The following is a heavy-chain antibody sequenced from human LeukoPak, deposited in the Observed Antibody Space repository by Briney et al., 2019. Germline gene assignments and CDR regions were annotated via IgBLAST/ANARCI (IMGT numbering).Heavy chain of an antibody. V-gene: IGHV3-23*05. CDR1: GFSFSDNA. CDR3: AKPPHGSGWYTDNWFDP. Sequence: PGGSLRLSCAASGFSFSDNAMSWVRQAPGKGLEWVSAITSSGSTDYTYYADSVKGRFTISRDNSKNTLYLEMNSLRAEDTAVYYCAKPPHGSGWYTDNWFDPWGQGTRVTVSS. D-gene: IGHD6-19*01. CDR2: ITSSGSTDYT. J-gene: IGHJ5*02.